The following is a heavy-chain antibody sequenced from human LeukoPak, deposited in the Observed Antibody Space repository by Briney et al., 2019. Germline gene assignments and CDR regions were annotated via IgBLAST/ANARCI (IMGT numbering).Heavy chain of an antibody. Sequence: SETLSLTCTVSGGSISSSYWTWIRQPPGKGLEWIGYIYYSGTTDYNPSLRSRVTISVDTPKNQFSLKLSSVTAADTAVYYCARDFAVTTACYYGVDVWGQGITVTVSS. CDR3: ARDFAVTTACYYGVDV. V-gene: IGHV4-59*01. CDR2: IYYSGTT. J-gene: IGHJ6*02. CDR1: GGSISSSY. D-gene: IGHD4-17*01.